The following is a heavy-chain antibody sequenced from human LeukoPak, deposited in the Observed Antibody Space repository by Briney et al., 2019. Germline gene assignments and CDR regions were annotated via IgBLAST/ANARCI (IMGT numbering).Heavy chain of an antibody. J-gene: IGHJ4*02. CDR1: GFTFSSYE. D-gene: IGHD6-25*01. V-gene: IGHV3-21*01. CDR3: AGLRQFDY. Sequence: GGSLRLSCAASGFTFSSYEMNWVRQAPGKGLEWASSISSSSSYIYYADSVKGRFTISRDNAKNSLYLQMNSLRAEDTAVYYCAGLRQFDYWGQGTLVTVSS. CDR2: ISSSSSYI.